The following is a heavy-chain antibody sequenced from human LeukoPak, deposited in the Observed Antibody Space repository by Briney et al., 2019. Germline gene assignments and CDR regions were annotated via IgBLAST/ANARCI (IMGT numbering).Heavy chain of an antibody. V-gene: IGHV3-48*02. D-gene: IGHD4-17*01. J-gene: IGHJ4*02. CDR3: TRDAEYGESLCHY. CDR2: ISSGGSTI. Sequence: GGSLRLSCAASGCIFSSYSMNWVRQAPGKGLEWVSYISSGGSTIYYADSVKGRFTISRDNDKNSLYLEMNGLRDEDTALYYCTRDAEYGESLCHYWGQGILVTVSS. CDR1: GCIFSSYS.